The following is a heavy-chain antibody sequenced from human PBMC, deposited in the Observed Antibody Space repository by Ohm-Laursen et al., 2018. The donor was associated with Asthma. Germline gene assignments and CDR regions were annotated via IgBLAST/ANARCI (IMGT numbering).Heavy chain of an antibody. V-gene: IGHV4-61*08. CDR1: GASVSSGGHY. J-gene: IGHJ4*02. CDR3: ARGRGFGYGIDY. Sequence: GTLSLTCTVSGASVSSGGHYWSWIRQPPGKGLEWIGHVFYSGSTLYNPSLMSRVTISEDTSKNQFSLTLSSVTAADTAIYYCARGRGFGYGIDYWGQGTLVTISS. CDR2: VFYSGST. D-gene: IGHD5-18*01.